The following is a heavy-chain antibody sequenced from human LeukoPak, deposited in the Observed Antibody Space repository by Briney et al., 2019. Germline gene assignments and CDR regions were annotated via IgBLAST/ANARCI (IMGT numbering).Heavy chain of an antibody. CDR2: INPNSGGT. J-gene: IGHJ4*02. CDR1: GYTFIAYY. V-gene: IGHV1-2*02. D-gene: IGHD1-26*01. Sequence: ASVKVSCKASGYTFIAYYMHWVRQAPGQGLEWMGWINPNSGGTNYAQKFQGRVTMTRDTSISTVYMELSRLRSDDTAVYYCARVGSGSSRDYWGQGTLVTVSS. CDR3: ARVGSGSSRDY.